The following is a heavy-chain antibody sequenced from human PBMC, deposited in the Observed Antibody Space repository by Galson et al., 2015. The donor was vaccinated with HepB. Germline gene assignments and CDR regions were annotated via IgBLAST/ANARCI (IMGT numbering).Heavy chain of an antibody. CDR2: TYYNSKWYT. CDR1: ADSVYNRRAA. J-gene: IGHJ4*02. V-gene: IGHV6-1*01. CDR3: ARGVASGWYGGGFFDY. Sequence: CAISADSVYNRRAAWHWIRQSPSGGLEWLGGTYYNSKWYTDFALYAESRIIINEDTSKNQFSLHLKSVTPEDTAIYYCARGVASGWYGGGFFDYWGQGTMLTVSS. D-gene: IGHD6-13*01.